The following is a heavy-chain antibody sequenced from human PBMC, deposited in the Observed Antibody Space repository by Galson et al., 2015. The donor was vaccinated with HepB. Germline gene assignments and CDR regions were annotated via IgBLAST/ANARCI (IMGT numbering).Heavy chain of an antibody. CDR3: ARDGDYGRWFDP. CDR1: GFTFSDYY. Sequence: SLRLSCAASGFTFSDYYMSWIRQAPGKGLEWVSYISNSGSSIYYADSVKGRFTISRDNAKNSLYLQMNSLRAEDTAFYHCARDGDYGRWFDPWGQGTLVTVSS. J-gene: IGHJ5*02. CDR2: ISNSGSSI. D-gene: IGHD4-17*01. V-gene: IGHV3-11*01.